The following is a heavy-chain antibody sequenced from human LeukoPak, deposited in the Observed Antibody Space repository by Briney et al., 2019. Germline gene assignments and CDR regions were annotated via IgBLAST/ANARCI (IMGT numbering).Heavy chain of an antibody. D-gene: IGHD4-4*01. CDR1: GFTFSSYA. J-gene: IGHJ4*02. Sequence: GGSLRLSCAASGFTFSSYAMSWVRQAPGKGLGWVANINRDGSEKYYGDSVKGRFTISRDNAENSLFLQMNSLGADDTAVYYCAKWGPYCNSNYCPALDYWGQGALVTVSS. CDR3: AKWGPYCNSNYCPALDY. CDR2: INRDGSEK. V-gene: IGHV3-7*01.